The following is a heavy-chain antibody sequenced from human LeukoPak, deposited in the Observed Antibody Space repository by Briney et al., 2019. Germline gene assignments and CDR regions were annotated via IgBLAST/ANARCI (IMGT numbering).Heavy chain of an antibody. D-gene: IGHD2/OR15-2a*01. Sequence: PGGSLRLSCAASGLTFSNHGMHWVRQAPGKGLEWVAMITSDGNNKYYADSVKDRFTISGDDSKNTLYLQMNSLRDEDTAVYYCAKDKIFRYLDYWGQGALVTVTS. J-gene: IGHJ4*02. CDR1: GLTFSNHG. CDR2: ITSDGNNK. V-gene: IGHV3-30*18. CDR3: AKDKIFRYLDY.